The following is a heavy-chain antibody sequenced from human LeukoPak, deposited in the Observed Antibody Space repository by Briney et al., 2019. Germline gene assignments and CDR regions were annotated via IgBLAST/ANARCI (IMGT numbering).Heavy chain of an antibody. V-gene: IGHV6-1*01. CDR2: TYYRSKWYN. CDR3: ARLGTGNGYSYGYYFDY. Sequence: SQTLSLTCAISGDSVSSNSAAWNWIRQSPSRGLEWLGRTYYRSKWYNDYAVSVRSRITINPGTSKNQFSLQLNSVTPEDTAVYYCARLGTGNGYSYGYYFDYWGQGTLVTVSS. CDR1: GDSVSSNSAA. J-gene: IGHJ4*02. D-gene: IGHD5-18*01.